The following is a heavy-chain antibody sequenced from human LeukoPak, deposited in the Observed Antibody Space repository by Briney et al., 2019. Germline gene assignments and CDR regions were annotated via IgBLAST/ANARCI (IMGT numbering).Heavy chain of an antibody. CDR1: GFTFTSYD. CDR2: IETVGNT. Sequence: GGPLRLSCAASGFTFTSYDMHWVRQATGKGLEWVSAIETVGNTYYSGSVEGRFTISRDDVKNSLYLHMNSLRDGDTAVYYCIRIRTREHQYGMDVWGQGTTVTVSS. CDR3: IRIRTREHQYGMDV. D-gene: IGHD1-26*01. J-gene: IGHJ6*02. V-gene: IGHV3-13*01.